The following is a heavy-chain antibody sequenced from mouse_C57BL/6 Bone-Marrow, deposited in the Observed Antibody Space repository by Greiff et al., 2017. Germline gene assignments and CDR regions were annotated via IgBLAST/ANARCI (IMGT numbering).Heavy chain of an antibody. CDR2: ISRGGGNT. D-gene: IGHD2-3*01. V-gene: IGHV5-6*01. Sequence: EVKLVESGGDLVKPGGSLKFSGAAPGFSFSGYARSWVRQTQEKRREGVTPISRGGGNTYYPDGVKGSFTISRDNAKNTLYLQMSSLKSEDTAMYYCTTSPHYDCYWYYAMDYWGQGTSVTVSS. CDR1: GFSFSGYA. J-gene: IGHJ4*01. CDR3: TTSPHYDCYWYYAMDY.